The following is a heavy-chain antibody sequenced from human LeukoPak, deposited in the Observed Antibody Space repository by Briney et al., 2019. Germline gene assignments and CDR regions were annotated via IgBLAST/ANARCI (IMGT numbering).Heavy chain of an antibody. J-gene: IGHJ4*02. Sequence: GGSLRLSCAASGFSFRMYSMAWVRQAPGKGLEWVSVINDRGGYIQDADSVKGRFTISRDNYQNTLFLQMNSLRAEDTAVYYCVRERDRAIDVADDFDYWGQGTLVTVSS. CDR2: INDRGGYI. CDR3: VRERDRAIDVADDFDY. CDR1: GFSFRMYS. V-gene: IGHV3-23*01. D-gene: IGHD6-19*01.